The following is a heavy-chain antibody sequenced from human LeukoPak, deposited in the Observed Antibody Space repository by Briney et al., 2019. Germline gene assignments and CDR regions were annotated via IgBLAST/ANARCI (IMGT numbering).Heavy chain of an antibody. V-gene: IGHV3-48*03. J-gene: IGHJ4*02. CDR1: GFTFRSYE. Sequence: PGGSLRLSCVVSGFTFRSYEMNWVRQAPGKGLEWISYISTSGSIIYYADSVKGRYTISRDNDRNSLFLKMCRLKVEDTAVYYCARASYNSDWYFDQWGQGPLVTVSS. D-gene: IGHD6-19*01. CDR3: ARASYNSDWYFDQ. CDR2: ISTSGSII.